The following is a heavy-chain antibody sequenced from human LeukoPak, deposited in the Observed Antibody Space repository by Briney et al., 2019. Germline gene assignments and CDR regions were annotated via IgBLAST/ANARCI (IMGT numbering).Heavy chain of an antibody. Sequence: GGSLRLSCAASGFTFSSYGMHWVRQAPGKGLEWVAFIRYDGSNKYYADSVKGRFTISRDNSKNTLYLQMNSLRAEDTAVYYCAKDGAYGDPSRFDYWGQGTLVTVSS. D-gene: IGHD4-17*01. CDR1: GFTFSSYG. CDR3: AKDGAYGDPSRFDY. CDR2: IRYDGSNK. J-gene: IGHJ4*02. V-gene: IGHV3-30*02.